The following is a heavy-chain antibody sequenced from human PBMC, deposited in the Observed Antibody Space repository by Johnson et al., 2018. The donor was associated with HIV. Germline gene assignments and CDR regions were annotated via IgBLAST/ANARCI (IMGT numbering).Heavy chain of an antibody. D-gene: IGHD3-10*02. V-gene: IGHV3-48*03. CDR3: ARTNYVDAFDL. J-gene: IGHJ3*01. Sequence: VQLVESGGGLVQPGGSLRLSCAASRFTFSTYDMNWVRQAPGKGLEWVSYISSRGTTIFYADSVKGRFTISRDNANNSLYLQMNSLRAEDTALYYCARTNYVDAFDLWGQGTMVTVSS. CDR1: RFTFSTYD. CDR2: ISSRGTTI.